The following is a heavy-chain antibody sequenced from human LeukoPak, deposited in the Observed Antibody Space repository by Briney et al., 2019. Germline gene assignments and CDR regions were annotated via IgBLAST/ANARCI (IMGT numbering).Heavy chain of an antibody. D-gene: IGHD5-18*01. CDR2: IIPIFGTA. Sequence: SVKVSCKASGYTFTSYGISWVRQAPGQGLEWMGGIIPIFGTANYAQKFQGRVTITADESTSTAYMELSSLRSEDTAVYYCASWKVQIQLCPVYYYYGMDVWGQGTTVTVSS. CDR1: GYTFTSYG. J-gene: IGHJ6*02. V-gene: IGHV1-69*13. CDR3: ASWKVQIQLCPVYYYYGMDV.